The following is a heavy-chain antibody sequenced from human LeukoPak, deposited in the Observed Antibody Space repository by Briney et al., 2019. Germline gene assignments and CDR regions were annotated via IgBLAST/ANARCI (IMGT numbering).Heavy chain of an antibody. J-gene: IGHJ4*02. CDR1: GFAFSSYS. D-gene: IGHD1-26*01. CDR3: ASEHSGNYYRPFDY. CDR2: ISSSSSTI. V-gene: IGHV3-48*01. Sequence: GGSLRLSCAASGFAFSSYSMNWVRQAPGKGLEWVSYISSSSSTIYYADSVKGRFTISRDNAKNSLYLQMNSLRAEDTAVYYCASEHSGNYYRPFDYWGQGTLVTVSS.